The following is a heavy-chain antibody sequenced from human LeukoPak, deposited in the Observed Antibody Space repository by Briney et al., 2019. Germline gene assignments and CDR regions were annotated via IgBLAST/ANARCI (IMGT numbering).Heavy chain of an antibody. V-gene: IGHV4-59*01. CDR1: GGSISGYY. CDR2: IYYSATT. J-gene: IGHJ4*02. Sequence: SETLSLTCAVCGGSISGYYWGWIRPPPGKGLEWIGYIYYSATTNYNPSLKSRVTISVDTSTNQFSLNLRSVTAADTAVYFCVKVGTGTIDYWGQGTLVTVSS. D-gene: IGHD1-1*01. CDR3: VKVGTGTIDY.